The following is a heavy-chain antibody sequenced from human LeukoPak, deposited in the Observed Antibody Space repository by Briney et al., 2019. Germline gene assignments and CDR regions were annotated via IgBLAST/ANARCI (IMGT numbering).Heavy chain of an antibody. CDR1: GFTFSSYA. Sequence: PGGSLRLSCAASGFTFSSYAMSWVRQAPGKGLEWVSAISGSGGSTYYADSVKGRFTISRDNSKNTLYLQMNSLRAEDTAVYYCAKDDSSGYLPLYFDYWGQGTLVTVSS. J-gene: IGHJ4*02. V-gene: IGHV3-23*01. CDR3: AKDDSSGYLPLYFDY. CDR2: ISGSGGST. D-gene: IGHD3-22*01.